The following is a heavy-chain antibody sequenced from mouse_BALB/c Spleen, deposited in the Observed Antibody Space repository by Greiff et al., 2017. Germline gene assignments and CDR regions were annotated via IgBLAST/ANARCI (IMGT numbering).Heavy chain of an antibody. CDR3: ARSYGNYGLYCYAMDY. CDR1: GFTFSSFG. V-gene: IGHV5-17*02. CDR2: ISSGSSTI. D-gene: IGHD2-1*01. Sequence: EVNLVESGGGLVQPGGSRKLSCAASGFTFSSFGMHWVRQAPEKGLEWVAYISSGSSTIYYADTVKGRFTISRDNPKNTLFLQMTSLRSEDTAMYYCARSYGNYGLYCYAMDYWGQGTSVTVSS. J-gene: IGHJ4*01.